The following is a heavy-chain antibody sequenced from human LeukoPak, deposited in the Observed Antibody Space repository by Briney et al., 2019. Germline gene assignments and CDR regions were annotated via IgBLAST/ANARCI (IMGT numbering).Heavy chain of an antibody. CDR2: INHSGST. CDR1: GGSFSGYY. CDR3: ARGRQLWFSFVCGLLDL. Sequence: SETLSLTCAVYGGSFSGYYWSWIHQPPGKGLEWIGEINHSGSTNYNPSLKSRVTISVDTSKNQFSLKLSSVTAADTAVYYCARGRQLWFSFVCGLLDLWSRGTLVTVSS. D-gene: IGHD5-18*01. V-gene: IGHV4-34*01. J-gene: IGHJ2*01.